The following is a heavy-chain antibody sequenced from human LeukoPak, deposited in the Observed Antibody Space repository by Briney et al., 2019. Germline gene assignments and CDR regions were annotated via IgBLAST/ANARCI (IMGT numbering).Heavy chain of an antibody. CDR1: EFTFSSYA. CDR3: ANIIRKYTSGYYYFDY. V-gene: IGHV3-30-3*01. J-gene: IGHJ4*02. CDR2: ISFDGNNE. D-gene: IGHD6-25*01. Sequence: GGSLRLSCAASEFTFSSYAMHWVRQAPGKGLGWVADISFDGNNEHYADSVKGRFIISRDNSKNTLYLQMNSLRAEDTAVYYCANIIRKYTSGYYYFDYWGQGTLVTVSS.